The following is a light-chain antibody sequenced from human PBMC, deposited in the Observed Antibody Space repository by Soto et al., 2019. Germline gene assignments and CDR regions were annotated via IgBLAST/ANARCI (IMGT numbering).Light chain of an antibody. CDR3: QQYNNWPPLT. CDR1: QSVSNN. J-gene: IGKJ4*01. CDR2: GAS. Sequence: EIVMTQSPATLSVSPWARATLSCRASQSVSNNLAWYQQKPGQAPRILIYGASTRATGIPARLSGSGSGTEFTLTISSLQSEDFAVYYCQQYNNWPPLTFGGGTKVEIK. V-gene: IGKV3-15*01.